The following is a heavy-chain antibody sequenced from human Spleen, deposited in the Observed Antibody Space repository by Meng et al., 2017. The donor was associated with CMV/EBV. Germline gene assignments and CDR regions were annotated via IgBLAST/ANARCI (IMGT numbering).Heavy chain of an antibody. CDR1: GFTFDDYT. CDR3: ARKYYDFWGGYYDQNGMDV. CDR2: IYSGGRT. D-gene: IGHD3-3*01. J-gene: IGHJ6*02. V-gene: IGHV3-53*01. Sequence: GESLKISCAASGFTFDDYTMHWVRQAPGKGLEWVSVIYSGGRTYYADSVKGRFTISRDNSKTTLYLKMNSLRAEDTAVYYCARKYYDFWGGYYDQNGMDVWGQGTTVTVSS.